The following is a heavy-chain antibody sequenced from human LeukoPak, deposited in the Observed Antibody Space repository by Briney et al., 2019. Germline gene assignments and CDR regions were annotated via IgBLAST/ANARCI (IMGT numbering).Heavy chain of an antibody. CDR1: GDSVFSNSAA. V-gene: IGHV6-1*01. Sequence: SQTLSLTCAISGDSVFSNSAAWNWIRPSPSRGLEWLGRTYYRSKWYNDYAVSVKSRITINPDTSKNQFSLQLNSVTPEDTAVYYCARDPGPGSYLVDAFDIWGQGTMVTVSS. D-gene: IGHD1-26*01. CDR3: ARDPGPGSYLVDAFDI. CDR2: TYYRSKWYN. J-gene: IGHJ3*02.